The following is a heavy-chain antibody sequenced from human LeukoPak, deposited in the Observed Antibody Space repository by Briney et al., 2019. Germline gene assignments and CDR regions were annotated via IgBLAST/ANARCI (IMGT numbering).Heavy chain of an antibody. D-gene: IGHD6-13*01. CDR3: AKLFKAYSSSWIDY. CDR2: ISYDGSNK. CDR1: GFTFSSYA. V-gene: IGHV3-30-3*02. Sequence: PGGSLRLSCAASGFTFSSYAMHWVRQAPGKGLEWVAVISYDGSNKYYADSVKGRFAISRDNAKNSLYLQMDSLRAEDTAIYYCAKLFKAYSSSWIDYWGQGNLVTVSS. J-gene: IGHJ4*02.